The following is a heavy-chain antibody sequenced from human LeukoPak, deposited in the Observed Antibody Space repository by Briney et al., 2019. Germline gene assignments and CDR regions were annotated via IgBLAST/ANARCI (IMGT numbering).Heavy chain of an antibody. CDR3: ARVAAKTVDY. V-gene: IGHV4-59*12. CDR1: GDSISSYF. Sequence: SETLSLTCTVSGDSISSYFWSWIRQPPGKGLEWIGYIYYSGSTNYNPSLKSRVTISVDMSKDQFSMNLSSVTAADTAVYYCARVAAKTVDYWGQGTLVTVSS. CDR2: IYYSGST. J-gene: IGHJ4*02. D-gene: IGHD2-15*01.